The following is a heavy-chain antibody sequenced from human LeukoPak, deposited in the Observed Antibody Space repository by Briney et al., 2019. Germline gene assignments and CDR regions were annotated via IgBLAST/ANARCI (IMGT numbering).Heavy chain of an antibody. Sequence: GGSLRLSCAASGFTFSSYAMHWVRQAPGKGLEWVAVISYDGSNKYYADSVKGRFTISRDNSKNTPYLQMNSLRAEDTAVYYCAGTDYDSSGYPLGYWGQGTLVTVSS. CDR2: ISYDGSNK. J-gene: IGHJ4*02. CDR1: GFTFSSYA. CDR3: AGTDYDSSGYPLGY. D-gene: IGHD3-22*01. V-gene: IGHV3-30-3*01.